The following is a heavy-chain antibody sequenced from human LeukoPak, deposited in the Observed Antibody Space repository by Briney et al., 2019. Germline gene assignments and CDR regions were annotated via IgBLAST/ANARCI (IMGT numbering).Heavy chain of an antibody. V-gene: IGHV3-66*01. Sequence: GGSLRLSCAASGFTVSSSYMSWVRQAPGKGLEWVSIISSAGTTYYADSVKGRFTISRDNSKNTVYLQVNSLRDEDTAVYYCASFYDSTGRDYWGQGTLVTVSS. CDR2: ISSAGTT. CDR1: GFTVSSSY. CDR3: ASFYDSTGRDY. D-gene: IGHD3-22*01. J-gene: IGHJ4*02.